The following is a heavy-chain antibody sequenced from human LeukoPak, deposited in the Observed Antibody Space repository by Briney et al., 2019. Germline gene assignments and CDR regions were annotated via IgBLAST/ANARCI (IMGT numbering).Heavy chain of an antibody. CDR3: ARGLEDYTTTTYPLLKY. D-gene: IGHD2/OR15-2a*01. Sequence: ASVKVSCKASGYTFTSYGINWVRQATGQGLEWMGWMNPNSGDTGYARKFQGRVTLTRNPAISTAYMELSSLRSDDTAVYYCARGLEDYTTTTYPLLKYWGQGTLVTVSS. CDR1: GYTFTSYG. J-gene: IGHJ4*02. CDR2: MNPNSGDT. V-gene: IGHV1-8*02.